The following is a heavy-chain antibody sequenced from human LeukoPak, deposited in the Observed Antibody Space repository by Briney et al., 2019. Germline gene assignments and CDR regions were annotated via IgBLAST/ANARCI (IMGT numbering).Heavy chain of an antibody. D-gene: IGHD2-21*02. Sequence: PGGSLRLSCAASGFTFDDYAMHWVRQAPGKGLEWVSGISYNSDTIAYADSVKGRFTISRDNAKNSLYLQMNSLRAEDTALYYCAKDYCGGHCYSDWYFDLWGRGTLVTVSS. V-gene: IGHV3-9*01. CDR3: AKDYCGGHCYSDWYFDL. J-gene: IGHJ2*01. CDR2: ISYNSDTI. CDR1: GFTFDDYA.